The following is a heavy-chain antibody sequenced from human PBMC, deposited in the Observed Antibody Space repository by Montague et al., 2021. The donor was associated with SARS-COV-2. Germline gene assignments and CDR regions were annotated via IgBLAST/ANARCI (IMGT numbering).Heavy chain of an antibody. CDR3: TRDYRSIVGDGLDI. CDR2: ISTSAYTT. V-gene: IGHV3-48*03. D-gene: IGHD3-16*02. J-gene: IGHJ3*02. Sequence: SLTLSCAASGFTFSNYDMNWVRQAPGKGPEWISYISTSAYTTSYAGSVKGRSTISRDNGKNSLYLQMNSLRVEDTAVYYCTRDYRSIVGDGLDIWGQGTKVTVSS. CDR1: GFTFSNYD.